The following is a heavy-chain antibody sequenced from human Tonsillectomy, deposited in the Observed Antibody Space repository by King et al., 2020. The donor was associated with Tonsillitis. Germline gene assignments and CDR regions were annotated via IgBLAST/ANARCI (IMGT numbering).Heavy chain of an antibody. CDR1: GGTFSSYA. CDR3: DAHPIAVGRAGSGY. D-gene: IGHD6-19*01. CDR2: IIPIFGTA. J-gene: IGHJ4*02. Sequence: VQLVESAAEVKKPGSSVKVSCKASGGTFSSYAISWVRQAPGQGLEWMGGIIPIFGTANYAQKFQGRVTITADESTSTAYMELSSLRSEDTAVYYCDAHPIAVGRAGSGYWGQGTLVTVSS. V-gene: IGHV1-69*01.